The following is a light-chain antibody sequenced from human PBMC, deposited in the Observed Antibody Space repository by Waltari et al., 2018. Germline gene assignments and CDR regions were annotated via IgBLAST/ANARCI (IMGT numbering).Light chain of an antibody. CDR3: QQSYSTPPYT. CDR2: AAS. V-gene: IGKV1-39*01. CDR1: QSISSY. Sequence: DIQMTKSPSSLSASVGDRVTITCRASQSISSYLNWYQQKPGRAPKLLIYAASSLQSGVPSRFSGSGSGTDFTLTISSVQPEDFATYYCQQSYSTPPYTFGQGTKLEIK. J-gene: IGKJ2*01.